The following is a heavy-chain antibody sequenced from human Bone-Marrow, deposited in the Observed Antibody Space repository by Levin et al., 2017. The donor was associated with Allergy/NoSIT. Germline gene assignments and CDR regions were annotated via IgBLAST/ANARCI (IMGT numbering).Heavy chain of an antibody. V-gene: IGHV1-69*13. CDR3: ARRVLNRKTYYYYGMDV. CDR2: IIPIFGTA. Sequence: ASVKVSCKASGGTFSSYAISWVRQAPGQGLEWMGGIIPIFGTANYAQKFQGRVTITADESTSTAYMELSSLRSEDTAVYYCARRVLNRKTYYYYGMDVWGQGTTVTVSS. J-gene: IGHJ6*02. CDR1: GGTFSSYA.